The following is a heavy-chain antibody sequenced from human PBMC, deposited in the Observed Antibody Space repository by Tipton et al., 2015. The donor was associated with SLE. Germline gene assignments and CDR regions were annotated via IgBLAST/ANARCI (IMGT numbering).Heavy chain of an antibody. J-gene: IGHJ4*02. D-gene: IGHD2-15*01. CDR1: GASISSGYY. V-gene: IGHV4-38-2*01. CDR3: ARHGDGSGRLLGDQ. CDR2: IYHSGST. Sequence: TLSLTCALSGASISSGYYWGWIRQPPGKGLEWIGSIYHSGSTYYNPSLKSRVTMSVDTSKNQFSLKLTSLTAADTAVYYCARHGDGSGRLLGDQWGQGTLVTVSS.